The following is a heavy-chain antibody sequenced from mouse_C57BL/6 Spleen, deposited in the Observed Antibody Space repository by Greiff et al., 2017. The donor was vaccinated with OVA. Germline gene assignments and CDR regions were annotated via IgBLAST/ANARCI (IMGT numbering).Heavy chain of an antibody. Sequence: EVHLVESGGGLVKPGGSLKLSCAASGFTFSSYAMSWVRQTPEKRLEWVATISDGGSYTYYPDNVKGRFTISRDNAKNNLYLQMSHLKSEDTAMYYCARDRLYYSNYVGFFDYWGQGTTLTVSS. CDR2: ISDGGSYT. J-gene: IGHJ2*01. CDR3: ARDRLYYSNYVGFFDY. D-gene: IGHD2-5*01. V-gene: IGHV5-4*01. CDR1: GFTFSSYA.